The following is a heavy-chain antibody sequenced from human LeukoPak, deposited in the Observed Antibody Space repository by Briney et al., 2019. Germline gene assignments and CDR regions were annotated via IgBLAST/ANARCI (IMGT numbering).Heavy chain of an antibody. CDR3: TRHEAAAGTSVDY. V-gene: IGHV3-73*01. CDR2: IRSKANSYAT. J-gene: IGHJ4*02. CDR1: GFTFSGSA. Sequence: GGSLRLSCAASGFTFSGSAMHWVRQASGKGLEWVGCIRSKANSYATAYAASVKGRFTISRDDSKNTAYLQMNSLKTEDTAVYYCTRHEAAAGTSVDYWGQGTLVTVSS. D-gene: IGHD6-13*01.